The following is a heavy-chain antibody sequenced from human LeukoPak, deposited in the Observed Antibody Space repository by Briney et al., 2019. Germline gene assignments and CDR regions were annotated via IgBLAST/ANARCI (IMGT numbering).Heavy chain of an antibody. CDR2: IYTSGST. Sequence: SQTPSLTCTVSGGSISSGSYYWSWIRQPAGKGLEWIGRIYTSGSTNYNPSLKSRVTISVDTSKNQFSLKLSSVTAADTAVYYCARDLGFYYDSSGYYHHDAFDIWGQGTMVTVSS. CDR1: GGSISSGSYY. CDR3: ARDLGFYYDSSGYYHHDAFDI. D-gene: IGHD3-22*01. J-gene: IGHJ3*02. V-gene: IGHV4-61*02.